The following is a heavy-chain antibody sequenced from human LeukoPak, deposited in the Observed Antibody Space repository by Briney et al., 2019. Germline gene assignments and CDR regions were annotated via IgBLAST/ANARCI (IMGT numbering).Heavy chain of an antibody. CDR1: GFTFSSYG. V-gene: IGHV3-30*03. D-gene: IGHD2-15*01. Sequence: GGSLRLSCAASGFTFSSYGMHWVRQAPGKGLEWVAVISYDGSSKYYADSVKGRFTISRDNSKSTLYLRMNSLRAEDTAVYYCARAVGDCSGGSCYSELDYWGQGALVAVSS. J-gene: IGHJ4*02. CDR3: ARAVGDCSGGSCYSELDY. CDR2: ISYDGSSK.